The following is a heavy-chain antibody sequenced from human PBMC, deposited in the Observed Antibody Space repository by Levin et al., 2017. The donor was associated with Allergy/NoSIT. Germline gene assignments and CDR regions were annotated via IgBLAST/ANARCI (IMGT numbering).Heavy chain of an antibody. V-gene: IGHV4-34*01. Sequence: SQTLSLTCAVYGGSFSGYYWSWIRQPPGKGLEWIGEINHSGSTNYNPSLKSRVTISVDTSKNQFSLKLSSVTAADTAVYYCARGSSWWVNQFDYWGQGTLVTVSS. CDR1: GGSFSGYY. J-gene: IGHJ4*02. CDR2: INHSGST. CDR3: ARGSSWWVNQFDY. D-gene: IGHD6-13*01.